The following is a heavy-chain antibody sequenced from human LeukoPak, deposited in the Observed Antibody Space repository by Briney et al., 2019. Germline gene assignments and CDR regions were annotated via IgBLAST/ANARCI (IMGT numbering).Heavy chain of an antibody. D-gene: IGHD2-2*01. V-gene: IGHV3-48*03. CDR2: ISSSGSTI. CDR3: ARHPRVVGSATRQYYFDY. J-gene: IGHJ4*02. Sequence: GGSLRLSCAASGFTFSSYEMNWVRQAPGKGLEWVSYISSSGSTIYYADSVKGRFTISRDNAKNSLYLQMNGLRAEDTAVYYCARHPRVVGSATRQYYFDYWGQGTLVTVSS. CDR1: GFTFSSYE.